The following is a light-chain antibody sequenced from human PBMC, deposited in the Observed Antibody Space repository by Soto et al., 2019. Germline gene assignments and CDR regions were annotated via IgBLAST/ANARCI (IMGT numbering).Light chain of an antibody. CDR3: TSLTPTIHWV. CDR2: EVS. CDR1: SSDVGGYKY. J-gene: IGLJ2*01. Sequence: QSVLTQPPSASGSPGQSVTISCTATSSDVGGYKYVSWYQQHPGKAPKLMIYEVSQRPSGVPDRFSGSKSGNTASLTVSGLQAEDEADYYCTSLTPTIHWVFGGGTKLTVL. V-gene: IGLV2-8*01.